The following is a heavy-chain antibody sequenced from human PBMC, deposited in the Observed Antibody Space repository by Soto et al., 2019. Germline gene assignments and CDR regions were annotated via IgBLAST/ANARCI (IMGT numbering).Heavy chain of an antibody. V-gene: IGHV3-30-3*01. CDR3: ARSPNYGSGSYYIPPFDY. Sequence: GGSLRLSCAASGFTFSSYAMHWVRQAPGKGLEWVAVISYDGSNKYYADSVKGRFTISRDNSKNTLYLQMNSLRAEDTAVYYCARSPNYGSGSYYIPPFDYWGQGTLVTVSS. J-gene: IGHJ4*02. CDR2: ISYDGSNK. CDR1: GFTFSSYA. D-gene: IGHD3-10*01.